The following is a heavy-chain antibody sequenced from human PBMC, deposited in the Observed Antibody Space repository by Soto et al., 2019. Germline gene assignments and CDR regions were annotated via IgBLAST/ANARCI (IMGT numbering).Heavy chain of an antibody. CDR3: NTDPGGSM. CDR1: GFTVNNAW. CDR2: IKSKADGGII. Sequence: EVQLVESGGGLVKPGGSLRLSCAASGFTVNNAWMTWVRQAPGKGLEWVGRIKSKADGGIIDYAAPVRGRFTISRDDSKNTVYLQMNSLKTEDTAMYYCNTDPGGSMWGQGTMVTVSS. J-gene: IGHJ3*01. V-gene: IGHV3-15*01.